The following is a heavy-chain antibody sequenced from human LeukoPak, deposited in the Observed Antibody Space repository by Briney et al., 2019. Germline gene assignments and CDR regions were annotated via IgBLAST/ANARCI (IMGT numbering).Heavy chain of an antibody. CDR2: IIPIFGTA. Sequence: ASVKVSCKASGGTFSSYAISWVRRAPGQGLEWMGGIIPIFGTANYAQKFQGRVTITADKSTSTAYMELSSLRSEDTAVYYCARDGDGSGSYYFSAFDYWGQGTLVTVSS. CDR1: GGTFSSYA. CDR3: ARDGDGSGSYYFSAFDY. D-gene: IGHD3-10*01. V-gene: IGHV1-69*06. J-gene: IGHJ4*02.